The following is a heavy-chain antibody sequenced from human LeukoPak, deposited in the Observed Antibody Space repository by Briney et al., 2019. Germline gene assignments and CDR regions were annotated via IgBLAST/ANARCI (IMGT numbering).Heavy chain of an antibody. J-gene: IGHJ4*02. CDR1: GFTFSSYW. CDR3: ARDFPDCSGGSCYIFDY. V-gene: IGHV3-7*01. Sequence: GGSLRLSCAASGFTFSSYWMSWVRQAPGKGLEWVANIKQDGSEKYYVDSVKGRFTISRDNAKNSLYLQMNSLRAEDTAVYYCARDFPDCSGGSCYIFDYWGQGTLVTVSS. D-gene: IGHD2-15*01. CDR2: IKQDGSEK.